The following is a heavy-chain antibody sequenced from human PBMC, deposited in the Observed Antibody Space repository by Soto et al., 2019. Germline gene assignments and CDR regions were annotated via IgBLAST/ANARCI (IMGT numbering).Heavy chain of an antibody. CDR2: TYYTGTT. Sequence: QVQLQESGPGLVQPSQTLSLTCTVSGDPISSGGYFWTWIRQHPGKGLECIGNTYYTGTTYYNPSLKSRVSISVDTSKNQFSLKLTSVTAADTAIYYCARDRVRRDNKPYGMDVWGQGTTVTVSS. V-gene: IGHV4-31*03. CDR3: ARDRVRRDNKPYGMDV. J-gene: IGHJ6*02. CDR1: GDPISSGGYF. D-gene: IGHD2-21*01.